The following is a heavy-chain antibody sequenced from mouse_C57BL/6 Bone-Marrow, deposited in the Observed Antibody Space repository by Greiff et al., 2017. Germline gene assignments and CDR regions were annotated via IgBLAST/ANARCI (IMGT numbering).Heavy chain of an antibody. CDR3: TNYGSSYDCAMDY. D-gene: IGHD1-1*01. Sequence: VQLQQSGTVLARPGASVKMSCKTSGYTFTSYWMHWVKQRPGQGLEWIGAIYPGNSDTSYNQKFKGKATLTAVTSASTAYMELSSLTNEDSAVYYCTNYGSSYDCAMDYWGQGTSVTVSS. CDR2: IYPGNSDT. V-gene: IGHV1-5*01. CDR1: GYTFTSYW. J-gene: IGHJ4*01.